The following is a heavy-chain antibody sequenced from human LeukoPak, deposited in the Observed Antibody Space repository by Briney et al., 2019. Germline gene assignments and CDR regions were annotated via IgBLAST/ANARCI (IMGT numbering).Heavy chain of an antibody. CDR3: ASIAVAGARGAFDI. V-gene: IGHV4-59*12. CDR1: GGSISSYY. D-gene: IGHD6-19*01. J-gene: IGHJ3*02. CDR2: IYYSGST. Sequence: SETLSLTCTVSGGSISSYYWSWIRQPPGKGLEWIGYIYYSGSTNYNPSLKSRVTISVDTSKNQFSLKLSSVTAADTAVYYCASIAVAGARGAFDIWGQGTMVTVSS.